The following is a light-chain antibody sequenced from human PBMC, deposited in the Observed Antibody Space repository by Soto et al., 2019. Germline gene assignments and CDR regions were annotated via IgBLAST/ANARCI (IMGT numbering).Light chain of an antibody. J-gene: IGKJ4*01. Sequence: EIVLTQSPDTLSLSPGEGATLSCRASQSVGNSFAWYQQKAGQAPRLLIYDASKRATGVPARFSGSGSGTDFTLTISSLEPEDLAVYYCQQRRNWPLTFGGGTNIEIK. V-gene: IGKV3-11*01. CDR1: QSVGNS. CDR3: QQRRNWPLT. CDR2: DAS.